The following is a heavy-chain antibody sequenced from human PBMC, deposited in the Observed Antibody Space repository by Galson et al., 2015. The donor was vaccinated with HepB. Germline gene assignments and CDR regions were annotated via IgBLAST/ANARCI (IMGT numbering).Heavy chain of an antibody. CDR3: ARDQFYAFDI. V-gene: IGHV3-48*02. CDR1: GFSFSSYS. CDR2: IGISSGNT. D-gene: IGHD5-24*01. J-gene: IGHJ3*02. Sequence: SLRLSCAASGFSFSSYSLNWVRQAPGKGLEWLSYIGISSGNTYYADSVKGRFTISRDIAKNSLYLQMNGLRDEDTAVYYCARDQFYAFDIWGQGTMVTVSS.